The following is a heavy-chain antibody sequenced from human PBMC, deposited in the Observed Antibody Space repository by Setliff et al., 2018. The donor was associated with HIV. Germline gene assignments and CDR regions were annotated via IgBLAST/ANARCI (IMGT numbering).Heavy chain of an antibody. CDR3: AREYDSSGYGANFDY. V-gene: IGHV4-30-2*01. CDR1: GGSISSGGYS. Sequence: SETLSLTCAVSGGSISSGGYSWNWIRQPPGKGLEWIGYIYHSGSTFYNPSLKSRVTISVDTSKNQFSLRLSSVTAADTAVYYCAREYDSSGYGANFDYWGQGTLVTVSS. D-gene: IGHD3-22*01. J-gene: IGHJ4*02. CDR2: IYHSGST.